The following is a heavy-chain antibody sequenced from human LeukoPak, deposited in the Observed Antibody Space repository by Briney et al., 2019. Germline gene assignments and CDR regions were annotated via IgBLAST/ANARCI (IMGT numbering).Heavy chain of an antibody. CDR1: GFTFSSYA. J-gene: IGHJ6*02. CDR2: ISYDGSNK. V-gene: IGHV3-30-3*01. CDR3: ARRLPMVMYGMDV. Sequence: GGSLRLSCAASGFTFSSYAMHWVRQAPGKGLEWVAVISYDGSNKYYADSVKGRFTISRDNSKNTLYLQMNSLRAEDTAVYYCARRLPMVMYGMDVWGQGTTVTVSS. D-gene: IGHD3-22*01.